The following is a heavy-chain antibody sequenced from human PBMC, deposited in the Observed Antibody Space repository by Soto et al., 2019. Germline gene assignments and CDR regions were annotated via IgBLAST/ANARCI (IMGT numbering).Heavy chain of an antibody. V-gene: IGHV1-18*01. J-gene: IGHJ6*03. CDR2: IRAYNGNT. CDR3: ARGIGGYCGYRGAFRWDDYNYNYIDV. CDR1: GYSFTSYG. D-gene: IGHD5-12*01. Sequence: ASVKVSCKASGYSFTSYGISWVRQAPGQGLEWMGWIRAYNGNTNYAQKLQGRVTMTTDTSTSTAYMELRSLRPDDTAVYYCARGIGGYCGYRGAFRWDDYNYNYIDVWGKGTTVTVSS.